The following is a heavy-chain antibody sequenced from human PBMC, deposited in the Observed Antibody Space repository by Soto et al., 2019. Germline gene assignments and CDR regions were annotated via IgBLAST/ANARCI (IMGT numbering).Heavy chain of an antibody. J-gene: IGHJ5*02. CDR2: MYHSGTF. CDR3: ARAQFYSGSGNYNNLMFDA. Sequence: SETLSLTCAVSGGSIGGVGYSWSWIRQPPGGGLEWIGYMYHSGTFLKSPSLKTRLTMSLDMSKNQFSLTLNSMTAADTAVYYCARAQFYSGSGNYNNLMFDAWGQGIQVTVSS. D-gene: IGHD3-10*01. CDR1: GGSIGGVGYS. V-gene: IGHV4-30-2*01.